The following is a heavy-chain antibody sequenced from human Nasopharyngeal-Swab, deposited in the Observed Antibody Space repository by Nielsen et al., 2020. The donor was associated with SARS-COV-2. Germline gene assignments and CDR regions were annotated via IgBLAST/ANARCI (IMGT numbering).Heavy chain of an antibody. D-gene: IGHD3-22*01. J-gene: IGHJ5*02. CDR1: GFTFSSYA. CDR3: ARDGPNLYYDSSGPITFVFDP. V-gene: IGHV3-30-3*01. CDR2: ISYDGSNK. Sequence: GESLKISCAASGFTFSSYAMHWVRQAPGKGLEWVAVISYDGSNKYYADSVKGRFTISRDNSKNTLYLQMNSLRAEDTAVYYRARDGPNLYYDSSGPITFVFDPWGQGTLVTVSS.